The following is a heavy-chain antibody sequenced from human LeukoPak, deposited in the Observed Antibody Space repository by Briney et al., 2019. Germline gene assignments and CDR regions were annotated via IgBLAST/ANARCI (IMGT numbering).Heavy chain of an antibody. Sequence: GGSLRLSCAASGFTVSGNYMSWVRQAPGEGLEWVSVLYSGGSTYYADSVRGRFTISRDNSKNTLYLQMNSLRAEDTAVYYCARDLFSFGSSGYYFLGGFDYWGQGTLVTVSS. CDR2: LYSGGST. CDR1: GFTVSGNY. D-gene: IGHD3-22*01. V-gene: IGHV3-66*01. CDR3: ARDLFSFGSSGYYFLGGFDY. J-gene: IGHJ4*02.